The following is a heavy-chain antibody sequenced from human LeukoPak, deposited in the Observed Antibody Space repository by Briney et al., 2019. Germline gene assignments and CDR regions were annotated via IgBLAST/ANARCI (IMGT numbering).Heavy chain of an antibody. D-gene: IGHD6-6*01. Sequence: ASVKVSCKASGYTLTDYYMHWVRQAPGQGLAWMGWISPNSGGTNYAQNFQGRVTMTRDTSVSTAYMELSSLRSDDTAVYYCARSNIATRRGDNWFGPWGQGTLVTVSS. CDR1: GYTLTDYY. CDR3: ARSNIATRRGDNWFGP. CDR2: ISPNSGGT. V-gene: IGHV1-2*02. J-gene: IGHJ5*02.